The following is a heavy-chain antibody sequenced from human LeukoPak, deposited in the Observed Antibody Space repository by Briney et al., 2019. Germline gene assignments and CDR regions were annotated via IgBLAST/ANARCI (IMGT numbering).Heavy chain of an antibody. J-gene: IGHJ4*02. CDR1: GCSISSHC. D-gene: IGHD3-10*01. CDR3: SRLIPNNEASGSFYAFDY. CDR2: TYYSGTT. Sequence: SETLSLTCSGSGCSISSHCWKWLGQPPGKGWVWLVYTYYSGTTTHTTPLKCRVAISLAPSKPQSSLKLSSVAAADTAGYYCSRLIPNNEASGSFYAFDYCGQGTLVTVSS. V-gene: IGHV4-59*03.